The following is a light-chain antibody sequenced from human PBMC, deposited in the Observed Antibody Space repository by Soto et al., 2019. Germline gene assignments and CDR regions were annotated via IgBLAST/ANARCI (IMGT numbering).Light chain of an antibody. CDR3: QQSYSTHRIT. CDR1: HSISSY. J-gene: IGKJ5*01. V-gene: IGKV1-39*01. Sequence: DIQMTQSPSSLSAFVGDIFTITCRGSHSISSYLNWYQQKPVKAPKLLIYAASSLQSGVPSRFSGSGSGTDFTLTISSLKTEDFANYYCQQSYSTHRITFGQGTRLEIK. CDR2: AAS.